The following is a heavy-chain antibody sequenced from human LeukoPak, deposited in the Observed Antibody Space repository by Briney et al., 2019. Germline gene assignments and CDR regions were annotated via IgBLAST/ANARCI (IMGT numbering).Heavy chain of an antibody. Sequence: ASVKVSCKASGYTFISYQMHWVRQAPGQGLEWMGWISAYNGNTNYAQKLQGRVTMTTDTSTSTAYMELRSLRSDDTAVYYCARAGDWYYFDYWGQGTLVTVSS. CDR1: GYTFISYQ. V-gene: IGHV1-18*04. CDR3: ARAGDWYYFDY. D-gene: IGHD2-21*01. CDR2: ISAYNGNT. J-gene: IGHJ4*02.